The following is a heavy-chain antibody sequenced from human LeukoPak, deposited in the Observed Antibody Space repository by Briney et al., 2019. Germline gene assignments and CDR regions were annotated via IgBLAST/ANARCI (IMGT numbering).Heavy chain of an antibody. CDR1: GYSFTSYW. J-gene: IGHJ5*02. V-gene: IGHV5-51*01. D-gene: IGHD2-2*01. CDR2: IYPGDSDT. CDR3: ARQGRSSTSCSNWFDP. Sequence: VESLKISCKGSGYSFTSYWIGWVRQMPGKGLGWMGIIYPGDSDTRYSPSFQGQVTISADKSISTAYLQWSSLKASDTAMYYCARQGRSSTSCSNWFDPWGQGTLLTVSS.